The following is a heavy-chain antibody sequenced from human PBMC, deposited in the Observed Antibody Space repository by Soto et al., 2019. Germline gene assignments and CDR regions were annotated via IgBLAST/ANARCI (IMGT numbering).Heavy chain of an antibody. Sequence: SETLSLTCTVSGGSISSYYWSWIRQPPGKGLEWIGYIYYSGSTNYNPSLKSRVTISVDTSKNQFSLKLSSVTAADTAVYYCARESINMIGDSYYYYGTDVWGQGAKVTVSS. J-gene: IGHJ6*02. CDR1: GGSISSYY. D-gene: IGHD3-22*01. CDR3: ARESINMIGDSYYYYGTDV. CDR2: IYYSGST. V-gene: IGHV4-59*01.